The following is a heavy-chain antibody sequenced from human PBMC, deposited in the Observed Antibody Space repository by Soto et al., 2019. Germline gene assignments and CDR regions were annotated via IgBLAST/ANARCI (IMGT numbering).Heavy chain of an antibody. CDR2: INKNGDSI. CDR3: TRDDFDNDGPAH. J-gene: IGHJ4*02. Sequence: GGSLRLSCVASGSTFSSDNMNWVRQAPGKGLEWVSYINKNGDSIYYQDSVRGRFTISRDNAENSLFLQMDSLRDEDTAVYYCTRDDFDNDGPAHWGQGTLVTVSS. D-gene: IGHD3-9*01. CDR1: GSTFSSDN. V-gene: IGHV3-48*02.